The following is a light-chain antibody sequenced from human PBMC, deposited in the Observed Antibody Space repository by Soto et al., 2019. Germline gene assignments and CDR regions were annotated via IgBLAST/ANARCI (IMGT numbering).Light chain of an antibody. Sequence: DIQMTQSPSTLSASVEDRVTITCRASQSMSSWLSWYQQKPGKAPKLLIYKASSLESGVPSRFSGSGSGTEFTLTISSLQPDDFATYYCQQYNIYSSPMYTFGQGTKLEIK. CDR3: QQYNIYSSPMYT. J-gene: IGKJ2*01. V-gene: IGKV1-5*03. CDR2: KAS. CDR1: QSMSSW.